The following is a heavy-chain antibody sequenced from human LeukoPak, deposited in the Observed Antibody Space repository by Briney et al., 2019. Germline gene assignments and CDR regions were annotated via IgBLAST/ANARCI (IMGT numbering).Heavy chain of an antibody. J-gene: IGHJ4*02. CDR2: IKQDGSEQ. V-gene: IGHV3-7*04. D-gene: IGHD3-22*01. Sequence: PGGSLRLSCAASGFTFSHYYMSWVRQAPGKGLEWVANIKQDGSEQFYLDSVKGRFTISRDNAKNALYLQMHSLRVDDTAVYYCARVNYYDSSGYYNYWGQGTLVTVSS. CDR3: ARVNYYDSSGYYNY. CDR1: GFTFSHYY.